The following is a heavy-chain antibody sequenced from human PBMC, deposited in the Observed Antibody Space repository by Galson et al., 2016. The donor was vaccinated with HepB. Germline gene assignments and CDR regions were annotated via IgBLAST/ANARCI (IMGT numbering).Heavy chain of an antibody. CDR1: GFNFFSYG. J-gene: IGHJ4*02. Sequence: SLRLSCAGSGFNFFSYGLHWVRQAPGKGLEWVAVISHDGNDKHYGDAVKGRFTISRDNSKNTLFLQMNNLRVEDTALYYCAKPGHIYSPHVLDDWGQGTLVSVSS. CDR2: ISHDGNDK. V-gene: IGHV3-30*18. D-gene: IGHD3-16*01. CDR3: AKPGHIYSPHVLDD.